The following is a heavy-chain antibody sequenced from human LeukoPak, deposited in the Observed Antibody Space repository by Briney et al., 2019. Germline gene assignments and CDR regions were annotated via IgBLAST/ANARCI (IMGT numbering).Heavy chain of an antibody. CDR2: INPIFNIL. D-gene: IGHD3-10*01. V-gene: IGHV1-69*01. J-gene: IGHJ4*02. Sequence: GSSVKVSCKASEGTFGGYSIDWVRQAPGQGLDWVGGINPIFNILYYAQNFQGRVTITADESTNTAYLELDSLKHDDTAVYYCAAGRRLGELFFDYWAREPWSPSPQ. CDR3: AAGRRLGELFFDY. CDR1: EGTFGGYS.